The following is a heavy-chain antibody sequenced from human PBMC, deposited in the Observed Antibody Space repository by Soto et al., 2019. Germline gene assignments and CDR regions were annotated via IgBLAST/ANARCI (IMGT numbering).Heavy chain of an antibody. CDR1: GFTFSNAW. V-gene: IGHV3-15*07. CDR3: TTASYTTMIEVRLDK. CDR2: IKSKALGGTT. J-gene: IGHJ4*01. Sequence: PGGSLRLSCAGSGFTFSNAWRNWVRQAPGKGLEWVGRIKSKALGGTTDFAAPVRGRFAITRDDSRNMAYMQMNTLNTEDTAVYVCTTASYTTMIEVRLDKWGLGTVVTLS. D-gene: IGHD3-22*01.